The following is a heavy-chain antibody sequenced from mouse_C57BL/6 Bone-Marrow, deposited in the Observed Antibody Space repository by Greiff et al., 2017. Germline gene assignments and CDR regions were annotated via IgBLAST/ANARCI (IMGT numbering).Heavy chain of an antibody. CDR2: FYPGDGDT. V-gene: IGHV1-82*01. J-gene: IGHJ1*03. Sequence: QVQLQQSGPELVKPGASVKISCKASGYAFSSSWMNWVKQRPGKGLEWIGRFYPGDGDTKYNGKFKGKATLTADKSYSTAYMQLNSLTSKYSAVYFYSRSLCYGNYWYFDVWGTGTTVTVSS. CDR1: GYAFSSSW. CDR3: SRSLCYGNYWYFDV. D-gene: IGHD1-1*01.